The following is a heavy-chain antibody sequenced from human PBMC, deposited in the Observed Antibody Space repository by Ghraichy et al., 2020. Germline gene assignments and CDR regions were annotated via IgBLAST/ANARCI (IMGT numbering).Heavy chain of an antibody. CDR3: ARGTFGRYYFDY. CDR2: IYIGGTT. J-gene: IGHJ4*02. D-gene: IGHD3-16*01. V-gene: IGHV3-53*04. CDR1: GFTVSDSY. Sequence: GSLRLSCAAFGFTVSDSYMIWVRQAPGKGLEWVSVIYIGGTTYYADSVKGRFTISRHISNNTLSLQMNSLRAEDTAVYSCARGTFGRYYFDYWGQGTLVTVSS.